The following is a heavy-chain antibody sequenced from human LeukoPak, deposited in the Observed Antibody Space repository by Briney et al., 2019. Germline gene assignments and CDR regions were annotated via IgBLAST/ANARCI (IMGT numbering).Heavy chain of an antibody. V-gene: IGHV1-8*01. CDR3: ARVPSGGNKFDP. CDR2: MNPNSANT. D-gene: IGHD6-25*01. J-gene: IGHJ5*02. Sequence: ASVKASCKASGYTFTSYDINWVRQAPGQGLEWMGWMNPNSANTGYAQKFQGRVTMTRNTSISTAYMELSNLRSEDTAVYYCARVPSGGNKFDPWGQGTLVTVSS. CDR1: GYTFTSYD.